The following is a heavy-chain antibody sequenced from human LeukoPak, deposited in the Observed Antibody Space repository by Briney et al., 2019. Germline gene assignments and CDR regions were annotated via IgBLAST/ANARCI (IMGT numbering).Heavy chain of an antibody. Sequence: GGSLRLSCAASGFTFSSYSMSWVRQAPGKGLEWVSVIYSGGSTYYADSVKGRFTISRDNSKNTLYLQMNSLRAEDTAVYYCARFLRGVTFDYWGQGTLVTVSS. D-gene: IGHD3-10*01. CDR1: GFTFSSYS. CDR2: IYSGGST. V-gene: IGHV3-66*01. J-gene: IGHJ4*02. CDR3: ARFLRGVTFDY.